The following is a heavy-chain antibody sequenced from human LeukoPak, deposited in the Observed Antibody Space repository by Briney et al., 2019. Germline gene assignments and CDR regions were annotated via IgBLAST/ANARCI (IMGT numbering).Heavy chain of an antibody. Sequence: GGSLRLSCAASGFTVSNFYMSWVRQAPGQGLEWVSLIYRADSTYYADSVKGRFTISRDDSKNTLYLQMNSLRAEDTAVYYCATGELSILLTGTNFDYWGQGTLVTVSS. CDR2: IYRADST. CDR3: ATGELSILLTGTNFDY. CDR1: GFTVSNFY. D-gene: IGHD1-7*01. J-gene: IGHJ4*02. V-gene: IGHV3-66*01.